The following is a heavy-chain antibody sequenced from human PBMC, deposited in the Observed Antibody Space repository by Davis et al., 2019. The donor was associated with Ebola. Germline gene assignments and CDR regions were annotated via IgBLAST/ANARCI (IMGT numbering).Heavy chain of an antibody. J-gene: IGHJ6*04. V-gene: IGHV4-30-4*01. CDR3: ARGESLEWLLLEYDYGMDV. D-gene: IGHD3-3*01. CDR2: IYHSGST. CDR1: GGSISSADYY. Sequence: MPSETLSLTCTVSGGSISSADYYWSWIRQPPGKGLEWIGYIYHSGSTYYNPSLQSRLTISVDTSKNQFSLKLSSVTAADTAVYYCARGESLEWLLLEYDYGMDVWGKGTTVTVSS.